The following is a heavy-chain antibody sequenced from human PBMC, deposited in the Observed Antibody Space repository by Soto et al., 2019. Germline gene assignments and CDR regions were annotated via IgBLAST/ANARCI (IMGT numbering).Heavy chain of an antibody. V-gene: IGHV3-30*18. J-gene: IGHJ6*02. CDR1: GFTFSSYG. CDR3: AKDRRPNYYYGMDV. D-gene: IGHD6-25*01. Sequence: QVQLVESGGGVVQPGRSLRLSCAASGFTFSSYGMHWVRQAPGKGLEWVAVISYDGSNKYYADSVKGRFTISRDNCKNTLYLQMNSLRAEDTAVYYCAKDRRPNYYYGMDVWGQGTTVTVSS. CDR2: ISYDGSNK.